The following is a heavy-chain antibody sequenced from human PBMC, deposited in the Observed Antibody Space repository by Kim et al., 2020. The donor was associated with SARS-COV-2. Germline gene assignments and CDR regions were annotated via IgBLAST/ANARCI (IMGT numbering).Heavy chain of an antibody. CDR2: ISQSGDTK. CDR3: MRDHYGSGKTRFDL. Sequence: GGSLRLSCAASGFTFSNYEMNWVRQTPGKGLEWVSYISQSGDTKVYSDSVRGRFTMSRDNAKSSMYLQMNSLRAGDTAVYYCMRDHYGSGKTRFDLWGQGTLVTVSS. J-gene: IGHJ4*02. CDR1: GFTFSNYE. D-gene: IGHD3-10*01. V-gene: IGHV3-48*03.